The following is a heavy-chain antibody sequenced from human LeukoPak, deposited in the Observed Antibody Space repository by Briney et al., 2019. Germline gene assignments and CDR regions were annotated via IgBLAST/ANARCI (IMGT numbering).Heavy chain of an antibody. D-gene: IGHD6-6*01. Sequence: PGESLRLSCAASGFTFDDYTMHWVRQAPGKGLEWVSLISWDGGSTYYADSVKGRFTISRDNSKNSLYLQMNSLRTEDTALYYCAKGQEQLGWYYYGMDVWGQGTTVTVSS. CDR1: GFTFDDYT. J-gene: IGHJ6*02. CDR3: AKGQEQLGWYYYGMDV. CDR2: ISWDGGST. V-gene: IGHV3-43*01.